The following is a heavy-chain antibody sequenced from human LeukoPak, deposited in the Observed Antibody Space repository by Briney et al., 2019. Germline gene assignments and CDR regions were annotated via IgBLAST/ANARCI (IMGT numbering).Heavy chain of an antibody. V-gene: IGHV3-48*01. J-gene: IGHJ4*02. D-gene: IGHD2-15*01. CDR3: ARVKGSYFDY. CDR1: GFPFSSYS. Sequence: GGSLRLSCVGSGFPFSSYSMIWVRQAPGKGLEWVSYITSSGSSIYFVDSVKGRFTVSRDNGKNSLFLQMNSPRVEDTSTYFCARVKGSYFDYWGQGALVTVSS. CDR2: ITSSGSSI.